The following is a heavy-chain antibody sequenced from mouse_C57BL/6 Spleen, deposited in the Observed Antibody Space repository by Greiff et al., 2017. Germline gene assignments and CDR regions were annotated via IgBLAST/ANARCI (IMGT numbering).Heavy chain of an antibody. Sequence: EVQGVESGGGLVKPGGSLKLSCAASGFTFSDYGMHWVRQAPEKGLEWVAYISSGSSTIYYADTVKGRFTISRDNAKNTLFLQMTSLRSEDTAMYYCARDGYYVGYYAMDYWGQGTSVTVSS. V-gene: IGHV5-17*01. CDR1: GFTFSDYG. D-gene: IGHD2-3*01. CDR2: ISSGSSTI. CDR3: ARDGYYVGYYAMDY. J-gene: IGHJ4*01.